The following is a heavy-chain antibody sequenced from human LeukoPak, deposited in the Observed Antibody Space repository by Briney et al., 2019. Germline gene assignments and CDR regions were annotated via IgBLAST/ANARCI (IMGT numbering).Heavy chain of an antibody. Sequence: SETLSLTCTVSGGPISSSSYYWGWIRQPPGKGLEWIGSIYYSGSTYYNPSLKSRVTISVDTSKNQFFLKLSSVTAADTAVYYCARLFGTNFDYWGQGTLVTASS. CDR3: ARLFGTNFDY. V-gene: IGHV4-39*01. J-gene: IGHJ4*02. CDR1: GGPISSSSYY. D-gene: IGHD3-16*01. CDR2: IYYSGST.